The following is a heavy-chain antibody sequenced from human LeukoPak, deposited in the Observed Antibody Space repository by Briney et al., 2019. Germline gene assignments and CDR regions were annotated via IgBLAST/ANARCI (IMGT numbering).Heavy chain of an antibody. CDR3: ARGLYYDLWSGYSFSNWFDP. V-gene: IGHV3-48*03. J-gene: IGHJ5*02. D-gene: IGHD3-3*01. CDR1: GFTFSSYE. Sequence: GGSLRPSCAASGFTFSSYEMNWVRQAPGKGLEWVSYISSSGSTIYYADSVKGRFTISRDNAKNSLYLQMNSLRAEDTAVYYCARGLYYDLWSGYSFSNWFDPWGQGTLVTVSS. CDR2: ISSSGSTI.